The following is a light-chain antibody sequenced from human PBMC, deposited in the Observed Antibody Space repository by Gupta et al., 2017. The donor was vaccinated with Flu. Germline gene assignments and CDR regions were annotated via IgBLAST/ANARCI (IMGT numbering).Light chain of an antibody. J-gene: IGKJ4*01. Sequence: EIVLTQSPAALSLPAGERATLSCRASQSVRDYLAWYHQRPGQSPRLLIYDASNRATDVPARFNASGSETDFTLTISGLEPEDSGIYYCQQRNNWPLTFGGGTKVERK. CDR3: QQRNNWPLT. CDR2: DAS. V-gene: IGKV3-11*01. CDR1: QSVRDY.